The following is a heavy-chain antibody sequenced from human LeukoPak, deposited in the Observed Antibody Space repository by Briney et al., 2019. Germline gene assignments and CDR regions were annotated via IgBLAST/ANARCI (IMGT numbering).Heavy chain of an antibody. V-gene: IGHV3-23*01. J-gene: IGHJ6*02. D-gene: IGHD3-3*01. CDR2: ISGSGGST. Sequence: GGSLRLSCAASGFTFSSYAMSWVRQAPGKGLEWVTAISGSGGSTYYADSVKGRFTISRDNSKTTLYLQMNSLRAEDTAVYYCAKDTERLTIFGVVSAYGMDVWGQGTTVTVSS. CDR1: GFTFSSYA. CDR3: AKDTERLTIFGVVSAYGMDV.